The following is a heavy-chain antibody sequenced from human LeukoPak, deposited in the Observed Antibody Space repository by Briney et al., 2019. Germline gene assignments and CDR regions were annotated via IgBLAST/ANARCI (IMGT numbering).Heavy chain of an antibody. CDR2: TYYRSKKYN. CDR1: GDSLSSNSAT. CDR3: ARGNGYPFDY. V-gene: IGHV6-1*01. J-gene: IGHJ4*02. Sequence: SQTLSLTCAISGDSLSSNSATWDWVRQSPSRGLEWLVRTYYRSKKYNDYAVSVKGRVTINPDASKKQFSSPLNSVTPEDTAMYYCARGNGYPFDYWGQGTLVTVSS. D-gene: IGHD3-16*01.